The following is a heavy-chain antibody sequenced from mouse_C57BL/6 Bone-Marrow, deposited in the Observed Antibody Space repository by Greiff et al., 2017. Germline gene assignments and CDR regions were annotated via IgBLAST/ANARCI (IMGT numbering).Heavy chain of an antibody. CDR1: GFSLRTFGMG. D-gene: IGHD1-1*01. V-gene: IGHV8-8*01. CDR3: ARFITTVVHWYFDV. CDR2: IWWDDDK. Sequence: QVTLKVCGPGILQPSQTLSLTCSFSGFSLRTFGMGVGWIRQPSGKGLEWLAHIWWDDDKYYNPALKSRLTISKDTSKNQVFLKIANVDTADTATYYCARFITTVVHWYFDVWGTGTTVTVSS. J-gene: IGHJ1*03.